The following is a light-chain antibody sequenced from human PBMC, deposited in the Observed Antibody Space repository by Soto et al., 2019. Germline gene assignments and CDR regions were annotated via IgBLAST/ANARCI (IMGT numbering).Light chain of an antibody. V-gene: IGKV1-17*01. Sequence: DIQMTQSPSSLSASVGDRVTITCRASQGIRNDLGWYQQKPGKAPKLLIYAASTLQSGVPSRFSGSESGTDFTLTISCLQSEDFATYYCQQYYNYPITFGQGTRLEIK. CDR1: QGIRND. CDR3: QQYYNYPIT. J-gene: IGKJ5*01. CDR2: AAS.